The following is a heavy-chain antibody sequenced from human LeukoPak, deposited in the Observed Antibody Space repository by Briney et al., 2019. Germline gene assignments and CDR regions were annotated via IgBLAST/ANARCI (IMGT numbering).Heavy chain of an antibody. CDR1: GGSISSYY. CDR2: IYYSGST. J-gene: IGHJ6*03. Sequence: SETLSLTCTVSGGSISSYYWSWIRQPPGKGLGWIGYIYYSGSTNYNPSLKSRVTISVDTSKNQFSLKLSSVTAADTAVYYCARGGELLGYYYMDVWGKGTTVTVSS. CDR3: ARGGELLGYYYMDV. V-gene: IGHV4-59*01. D-gene: IGHD3-16*01.